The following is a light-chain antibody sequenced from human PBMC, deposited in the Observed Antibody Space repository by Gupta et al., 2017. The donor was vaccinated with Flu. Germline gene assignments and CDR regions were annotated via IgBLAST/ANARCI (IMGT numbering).Light chain of an antibody. CDR2: LGS. CDR3: RQALQTPFT. V-gene: IGKV2-28*01. CDR1: QSLLHSNGYKY. Sequence: DIVMTQSPLSLPVTPGEPASISCRSSQSLLHSNGYKYLDWYLQKPGQSPQLLIYLGSNRASGVPDRFSGSGSGADFTLKISRVDAEDVGVYYCRQALQTPFTFGPGTKVDIK. J-gene: IGKJ3*01.